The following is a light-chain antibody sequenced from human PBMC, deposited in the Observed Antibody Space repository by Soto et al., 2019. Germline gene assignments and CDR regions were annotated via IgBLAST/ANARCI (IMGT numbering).Light chain of an antibody. Sequence: IQMTQSPSTLSGSVGDRVTITCRASQTISSWLAWYQQKPGKAPKLLIYKASTLKSGVPSRFSGSGSGTEFTLTISSLQPDDFATYYCQHYNCYSEAFG. CDR2: KAS. CDR3: QHYNCYSEA. CDR1: QTISSW. J-gene: IGKJ1*01. V-gene: IGKV1-5*03.